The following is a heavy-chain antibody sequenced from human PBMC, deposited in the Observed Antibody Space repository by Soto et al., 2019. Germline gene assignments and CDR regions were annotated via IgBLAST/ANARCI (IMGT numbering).Heavy chain of an antibody. CDR2: IRNKANSYTP. V-gene: IGHV3-72*01. CDR1: GFTFSDHY. Sequence: EVQLVESGGGLVQPGGSLRLSCAASGFTFSDHYMEWVRQAPGKGLEWVGRIRNKANSYTPEYGASVKGRFTISRVAAKISLSLQMNSLKTEYTAVYCCAIAWFGELKYFGYLGQGTLVTVSS. CDR3: AIAWFGELKYFGY. J-gene: IGHJ4*02. D-gene: IGHD3-10*01.